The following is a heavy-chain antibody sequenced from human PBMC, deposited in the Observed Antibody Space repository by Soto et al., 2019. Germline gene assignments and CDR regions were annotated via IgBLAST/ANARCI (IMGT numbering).Heavy chain of an antibody. V-gene: IGHV3-30*18. CDR2: ISYDGSNK. D-gene: IGHD5-12*01. CDR3: AKPIPDIVATIWRAVGAFDI. Sequence: GGSLRLSCAASGFTFSSYGMHWVRQAPGKGLEWVAVISYDGSNKYYADSVKGRFTISRDNSKNTLYLQMNSLRAEDTAVYYCAKPIPDIVATIWRAVGAFDIWGQGTMVTVSS. CDR1: GFTFSSYG. J-gene: IGHJ3*02.